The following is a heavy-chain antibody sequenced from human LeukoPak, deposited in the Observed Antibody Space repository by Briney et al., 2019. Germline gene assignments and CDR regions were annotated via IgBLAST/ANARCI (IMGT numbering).Heavy chain of an antibody. CDR3: ARGEERYGDYLYYFDY. V-gene: IGHV1-69*13. CDR1: GGTFGSYA. CDR2: IIPIFGTA. J-gene: IGHJ4*02. D-gene: IGHD4-17*01. Sequence: SVKVSCKASGGTFGSYAISWVRQAPGQGLEWMGGIIPIFGTANYAQKFQGRVTITADESTSTAYMELSSLRSEDTAVYYCARGEERYGDYLYYFDYWGQGTLVTVSS.